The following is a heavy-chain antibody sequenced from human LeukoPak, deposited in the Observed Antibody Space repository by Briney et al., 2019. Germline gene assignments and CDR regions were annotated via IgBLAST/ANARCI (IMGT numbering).Heavy chain of an antibody. Sequence: GGSLRLSCVASGLTVSSNYMSWVRQAPGKGLEWVSAIFSGGSTFYADSVTGRFTISRDNSKNTVYLEMNSLRAEDTAVYYCARDLKTSGWYGDFDYWGQGTLVTVSS. D-gene: IGHD6-19*01. J-gene: IGHJ4*02. CDR2: IFSGGST. CDR3: ARDLKTSGWYGDFDY. V-gene: IGHV3-53*01. CDR1: GLTVSSNY.